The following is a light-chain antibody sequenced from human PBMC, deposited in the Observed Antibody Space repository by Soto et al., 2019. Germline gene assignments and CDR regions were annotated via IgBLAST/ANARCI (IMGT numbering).Light chain of an antibody. Sequence: EIVMTQSPATLSRSPGERATLSCRASQSVSSNLVWYLQKPGQAPRLLIYDTSTRATNVPARFSGSGSETEFTLTISGLQSEDFGIYYCHNSNNWPPRKTSGQGTKVEIX. CDR2: DTS. CDR1: QSVSSN. J-gene: IGKJ2*01. CDR3: HNSNNWPPRKT. V-gene: IGKV3-15*01.